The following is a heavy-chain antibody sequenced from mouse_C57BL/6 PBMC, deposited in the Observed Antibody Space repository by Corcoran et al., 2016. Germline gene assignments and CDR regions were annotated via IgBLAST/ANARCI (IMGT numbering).Heavy chain of an antibody. D-gene: IGHD1-1*02. CDR2: INPNNGGT. Sequence: EIQLQQSGPELVKPGASVKIPCMASGYTFTDYNMDWVKQSHGKSLEWIGDINPNNGGTIYNQKFKGKATLTVDKSSSTAYMELRSLTSEDTAVYYCARTGGTANYFDYWGQDTTLTVSS. CDR1: GYTFTDYN. CDR3: ARTGGTANYFDY. V-gene: IGHV1-18*01. J-gene: IGHJ2*01.